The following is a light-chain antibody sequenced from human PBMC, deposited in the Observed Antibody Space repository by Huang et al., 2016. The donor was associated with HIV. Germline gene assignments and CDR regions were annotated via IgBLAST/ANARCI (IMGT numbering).Light chain of an antibody. J-gene: IGKJ1*01. Sequence: DIQMTQSPSSLSASVGDRVTITCQASQDIGNYLNWYQQKPGQVPKLLIFDASNLETGVPSRFSGSGSGTEFTFTITTLQPEDIATYYCQHYDSLPPWTFGQGTRVQI. CDR2: DAS. V-gene: IGKV1-33*01. CDR1: QDIGNY. CDR3: QHYDSLPPWT.